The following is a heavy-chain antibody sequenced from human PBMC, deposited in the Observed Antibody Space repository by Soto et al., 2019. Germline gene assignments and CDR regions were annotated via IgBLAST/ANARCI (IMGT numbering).Heavy chain of an antibody. CDR1: GFTFSSYA. V-gene: IGHV3-23*01. D-gene: IGHD3-22*01. CDR3: AKDMSYYDSSGYYSGYYYYGVDV. Sequence: SLRLSCAASGFTFSSYAMSWVRQAPGKGLEWVSTISGSGGNAYYADSVKGRFSISRDNSKNTLRLQMNSLRADDTAVYYCAKDMSYYDSSGYYSGYYYYGVDVWGQGTTVTVSS. J-gene: IGHJ6*02. CDR2: ISGSGGNA.